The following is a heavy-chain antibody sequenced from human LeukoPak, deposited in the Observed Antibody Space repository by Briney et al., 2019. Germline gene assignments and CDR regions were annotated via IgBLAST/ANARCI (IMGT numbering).Heavy chain of an antibody. Sequence: ASVNVSCNASAYTFTSYAISCVRQAPGQWLEWMGWISAYNGNTNYAQKVQDRVTMTIDTSTSTAYMELRSLRSDATDVYYCAREGGPTGGAQDYWGQGTLVTVSS. D-gene: IGHD1-1*01. CDR3: AREGGPTGGAQDY. V-gene: IGHV1-18*01. CDR1: AYTFTSYA. J-gene: IGHJ4*02. CDR2: ISAYNGNT.